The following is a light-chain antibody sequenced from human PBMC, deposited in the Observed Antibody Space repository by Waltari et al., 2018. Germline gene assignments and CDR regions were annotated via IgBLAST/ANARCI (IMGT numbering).Light chain of an antibody. V-gene: IGKV1-12*01. CDR2: RAS. CDR3: QQYNSVPRT. J-gene: IGKJ1*01. Sequence: IQLTQSPSALSASVGDRVTITCQASQGISSWLAWYQQKPGKAPNLLIYRASSLQSGVPARFSGSGSGTDFTLTISSLQPEDFAIYYCQQYNSVPRTFGQGTKVEIK. CDR1: QGISSW.